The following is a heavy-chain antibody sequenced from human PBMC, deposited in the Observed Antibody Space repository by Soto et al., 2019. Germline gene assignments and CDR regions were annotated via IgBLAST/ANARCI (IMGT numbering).Heavy chain of an antibody. CDR1: GFIFGNYA. V-gene: IGHV3-23*01. Sequence: GGSLRLSCAASGFIFGNYAMNWVRQAPGKGPEWVSTIDGSGGSTYYADSVRGRFTISRENSRNTLHLQMNSLRAEDTAVYYCAKSHSLYCSGGTCYSHLWGQGTLVTVSS. CDR2: IDGSGGST. CDR3: AKSHSLYCSGGTCYSHL. D-gene: IGHD2-15*01. J-gene: IGHJ4*02.